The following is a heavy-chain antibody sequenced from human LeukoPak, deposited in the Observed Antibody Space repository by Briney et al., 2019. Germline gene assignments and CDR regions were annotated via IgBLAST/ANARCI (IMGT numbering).Heavy chain of an antibody. V-gene: IGHV3-9*01. Sequence: GRSLRLSCAASGFTFDDYAMHWVRQAPGKGLEWVSGISWNSGSIGYADSVKGRFTISRDNAKNSLYLQMNSLRAEDTALYYCAREGRGSFFDQWGQGSLVTVSS. CDR2: ISWNSGSI. CDR1: GFTFDDYA. CDR3: AREGRGSFFDQ. J-gene: IGHJ4*02. D-gene: IGHD1-26*01.